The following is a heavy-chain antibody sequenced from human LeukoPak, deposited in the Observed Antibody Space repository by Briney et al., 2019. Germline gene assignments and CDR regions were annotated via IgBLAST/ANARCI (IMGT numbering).Heavy chain of an antibody. CDR3: ARAVYYDSSGYGLDAFDI. CDR1: GFTFSSYS. Sequence: PGGSLRLSCAASGFTFSSYSMTWVRQAPGKGLEWVSYISSSSSTIYYADSVKGRFTISRDNAKNSLYLQMNSLRAEDTAVYYCARAVYYDSSGYGLDAFDIWGQGTMVTVSS. V-gene: IGHV3-48*01. D-gene: IGHD3-22*01. J-gene: IGHJ3*02. CDR2: ISSSSSTI.